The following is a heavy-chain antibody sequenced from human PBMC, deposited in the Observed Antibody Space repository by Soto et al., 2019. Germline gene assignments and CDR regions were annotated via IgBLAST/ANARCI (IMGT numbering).Heavy chain of an antibody. D-gene: IGHD2-8*01. Sequence: TSETLSLTCTVSGGSVNSGGYYWSWIRQPPGKGLEWIGFIFYNGGTSYNPSLGSRVTISADTSKTLFSLNLNFVTAADTAVYYCARGDHGPRRFYFDTWGHGTLVTVSS. CDR1: GGSVNSGGYY. J-gene: IGHJ4*01. CDR3: ARGDHGPRRFYFDT. V-gene: IGHV4-61*03. CDR2: IFYNGGT.